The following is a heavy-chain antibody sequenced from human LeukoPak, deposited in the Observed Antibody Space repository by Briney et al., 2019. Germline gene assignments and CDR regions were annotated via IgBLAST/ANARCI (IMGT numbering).Heavy chain of an antibody. Sequence: ASVKVSCKASGYTFTGYYMHWVQQAPGQGLEWMGWINPNSGGTNYAQKFQGRVTMTRDTSISTAYMELSRLRSDDTAVYYCRCTTGTTYAQYYFDYWGQGTLVTVSS. J-gene: IGHJ4*02. CDR3: RCTTGTTYAQYYFDY. CDR1: GYTFTGYY. CDR2: INPNSGGT. V-gene: IGHV1-2*02. D-gene: IGHD1-1*01.